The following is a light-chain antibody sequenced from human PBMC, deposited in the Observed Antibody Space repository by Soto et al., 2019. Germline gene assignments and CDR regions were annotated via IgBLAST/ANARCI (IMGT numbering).Light chain of an antibody. Sequence: QSALTQPASMSGSPGQSITISCTGTSSDVGGYSYVSWYQQHPGKAPKLMIFDVTYRPSGVSNRFSGSKSGNTASLTISGLQAEDEADYYCTSYTSSSTLVVFGGGTKLTVL. CDR3: TSYTSSSTLVV. V-gene: IGLV2-14*01. CDR1: SSDVGGYSY. CDR2: DVT. J-gene: IGLJ3*02.